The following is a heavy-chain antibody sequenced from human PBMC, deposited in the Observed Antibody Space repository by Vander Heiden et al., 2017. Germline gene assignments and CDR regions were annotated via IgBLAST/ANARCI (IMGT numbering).Heavy chain of an antibody. Sequence: QVQLQQWGAGLLKPSETLSLTCAVYGGSFSGYSWSWIRQPPGKGLEWIGEINHSGSTNYNPSLKSRVTISVDTSKNQFSLKLSSVTAADTAVYYCARAGYDILSNWFDPWGQGTLVTVSS. J-gene: IGHJ5*02. CDR3: ARAGYDILSNWFDP. CDR1: GGSFSGYS. V-gene: IGHV4-34*01. CDR2: INHSGST. D-gene: IGHD3-9*01.